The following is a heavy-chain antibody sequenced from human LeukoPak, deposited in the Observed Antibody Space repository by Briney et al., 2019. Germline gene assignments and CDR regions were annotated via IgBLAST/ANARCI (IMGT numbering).Heavy chain of an antibody. D-gene: IGHD3-10*01. J-gene: IGHJ4*02. V-gene: IGHV3-30*04. Sequence: PGGSLRLSCAASGFTFSSYAMHWVRQAPGKGLEWVAVISYDGSNKYYADSVKGRFTISRDNSKNTLYLQMNSLRAEDTAVYYCARDQRSYYYVMYYFDYWGQGTLVTVSS. CDR2: ISYDGSNK. CDR1: GFTFSSYA. CDR3: ARDQRSYYYVMYYFDY.